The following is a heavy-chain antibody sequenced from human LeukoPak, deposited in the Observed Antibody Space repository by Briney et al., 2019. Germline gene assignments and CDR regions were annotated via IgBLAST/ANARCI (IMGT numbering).Heavy chain of an antibody. CDR1: GGSISSGGYY. Sequence: PSQTLSLTCTVSGGSISSGGYYWSWIRQPPGKGLEWIGYIYHSGSTYYNPSLKSRVTISVDRSKNQFSLKLSSVTAADTAVYYCAREGSAARFFDYWGQGTLVTVSS. CDR2: IYHSGST. CDR3: AREGSAARFFDY. D-gene: IGHD6-6*01. V-gene: IGHV4-30-2*01. J-gene: IGHJ4*02.